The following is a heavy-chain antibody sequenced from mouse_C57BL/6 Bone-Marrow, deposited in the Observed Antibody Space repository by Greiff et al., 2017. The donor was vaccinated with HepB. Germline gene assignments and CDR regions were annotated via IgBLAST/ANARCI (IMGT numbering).Heavy chain of an antibody. Sequence: VKLQQPGAELVKPGASVKLSCKASGYTFTSYWMHWVKQRPGQGLEWIGMIHPNSGSTNYNEKFKSKATLTVDKSSSTAYMQLSSLTSEDSAVYYCARIGLAWFAYWGQGTLVTVSA. CDR2: IHPNSGST. CDR1: GYTFTSYW. CDR3: ARIGLAWFAY. J-gene: IGHJ3*01. D-gene: IGHD3-1*01. V-gene: IGHV1-64*01.